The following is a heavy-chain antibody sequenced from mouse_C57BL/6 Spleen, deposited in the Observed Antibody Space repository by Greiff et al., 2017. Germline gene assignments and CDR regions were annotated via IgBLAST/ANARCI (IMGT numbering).Heavy chain of an antibody. J-gene: IGHJ4*01. V-gene: IGHV1-61*01. Sequence: QVQLQQPGAELVRPGSSVKLSCKASGYTFTSYWMDWVKQRPGQGLEWIGNIYPSDSETLYNQKFKDKATLTVDKSSSTAYMQLSSLTSEASAVYYCARNGPYAMDYWGQGTSVTVSS. CDR2: IYPSDSET. CDR3: ARNGPYAMDY. CDR1: GYTFTSYW.